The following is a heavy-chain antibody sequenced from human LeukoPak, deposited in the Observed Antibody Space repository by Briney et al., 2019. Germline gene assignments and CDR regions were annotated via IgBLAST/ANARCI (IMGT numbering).Heavy chain of an antibody. D-gene: IGHD3-22*01. CDR3: ARCGYYDSSGYYWYFDL. V-gene: IGHV1-69*13. J-gene: IGHJ2*01. Sequence: SVKVSRKASGGTFSSYAISWVRQAPGQGLEWMGGIIPIFGTANYAQKFQGRVTITADESTSTAYMELSSLRSEDTAVYYCARCGYYDSSGYYWYFDLWGRGTLVTVSS. CDR1: GGTFSSYA. CDR2: IIPIFGTA.